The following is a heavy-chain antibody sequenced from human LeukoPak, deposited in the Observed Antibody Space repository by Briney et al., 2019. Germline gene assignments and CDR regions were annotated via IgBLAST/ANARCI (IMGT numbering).Heavy chain of an antibody. CDR2: ISDSGGRT. J-gene: IGHJ4*02. D-gene: IGHD3-9*01. Sequence: GETLRLSCAASGFNFSTYGTSWVRQAPGKGLEWVSGISDSGGRTYYADFLKGRFTISRDNSKNTLYLQMNSLRVEDTAVYYCAKNYGFYNVWGQGTLVTVSS. CDR1: GFNFSTYG. CDR3: AKNYGFYNV. V-gene: IGHV3-23*01.